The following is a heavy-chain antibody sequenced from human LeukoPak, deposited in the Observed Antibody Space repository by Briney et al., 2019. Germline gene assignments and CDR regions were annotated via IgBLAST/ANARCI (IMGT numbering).Heavy chain of an antibody. CDR2: IWYDGSNK. CDR3: ARDRDPYYYDSSGYPDDY. V-gene: IGHV3-33*01. CDR1: GFTFSSYG. J-gene: IGHJ4*02. Sequence: GGSLRLSCAASGFTFSSYGVHWVRQAPGKGLEWVAVIWYDGSNKHYADSVKGRFTISRDNSKNTLYLQMNSLRAEDTAVYYCARDRDPYYYDSSGYPDDYWGQGTLVTVSS. D-gene: IGHD3-22*01.